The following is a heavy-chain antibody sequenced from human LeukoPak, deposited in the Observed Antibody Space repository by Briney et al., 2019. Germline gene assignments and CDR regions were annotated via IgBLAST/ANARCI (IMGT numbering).Heavy chain of an antibody. D-gene: IGHD6-13*01. CDR1: GGSISSYY. Sequence: SETLSLTRTVSGGSISSYYWSWIRQPPGKGLEWIGYIYYSGSTNYNPSLKSRVTISVDTSKNQFSLKLSSVTAADTAVYYCAREAPWGIAAAFGRAFDIWGQGTMVTVSS. CDR2: IYYSGST. CDR3: AREAPWGIAAAFGRAFDI. V-gene: IGHV4-59*01. J-gene: IGHJ3*02.